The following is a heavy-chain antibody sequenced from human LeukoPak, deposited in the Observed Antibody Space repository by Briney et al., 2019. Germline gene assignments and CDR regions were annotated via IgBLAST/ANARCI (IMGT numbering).Heavy chain of an antibody. J-gene: IGHJ3*02. CDR2: TYYRSKWYY. Sequence: SQTLSLTCAISGDSVSSNSAAWNWIRQSPSRGLEWLGRTYYRSKWYYDYAVSVRSRITINPDTPKNQFSLLLNSVTPEDTAVYYCAREFDYVWGSYDAFDIWGQGTMVTVFS. V-gene: IGHV6-1*01. CDR3: AREFDYVWGSYDAFDI. D-gene: IGHD3-16*01. CDR1: GDSVSSNSAA.